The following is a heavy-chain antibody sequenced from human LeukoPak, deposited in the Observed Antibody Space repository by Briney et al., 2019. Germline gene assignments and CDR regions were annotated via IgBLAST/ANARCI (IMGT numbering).Heavy chain of an antibody. D-gene: IGHD3-9*01. J-gene: IGHJ4*02. CDR1: GYTFTSYG. Sequence: ASVKVSCKASGYTFTSYGISWVRQAPGQGLEWMGWISAFNGNTNYAQKLQGRVTMTTDTSTSTAYMELRSLRSDDTAVYYCARAFYDILTGYYSTFDYWGQGTLVTVSS. CDR2: ISAFNGNT. V-gene: IGHV1-18*04. CDR3: ARAFYDILTGYYSTFDY.